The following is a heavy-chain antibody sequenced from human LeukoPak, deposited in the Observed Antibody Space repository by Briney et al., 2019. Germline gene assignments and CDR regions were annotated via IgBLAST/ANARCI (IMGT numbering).Heavy chain of an antibody. D-gene: IGHD3-22*01. CDR1: GYTFTGYY. CDR2: INPNSGGT. Sequence: GASVKVSCKASGYTFTGYYMHWVRQAPGQGLEWMGLINPNSGGTNYAQKFQGRVTMTRDTSISTAYMELSRLRSDDTAVYYCARGTEPTTIVVVITILWAFDIWGQGTMVTVSS. CDR3: ARGTEPTTIVVVITILWAFDI. J-gene: IGHJ3*02. V-gene: IGHV1-2*02.